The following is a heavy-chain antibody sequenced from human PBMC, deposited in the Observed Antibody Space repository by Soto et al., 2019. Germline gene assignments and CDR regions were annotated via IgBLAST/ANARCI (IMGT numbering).Heavy chain of an antibody. CDR2: VNPNSGGT. Sequence: WASVKVSCKASGYTFTGYYIHWVRQAPGQGLEWMGWVNPNSGGTNYAQKFQGWVTMTRDTSISTAYMELSRLRSDDTAVYYCVTSRVSIAVAGETEYYFDYWGQGTLVTVSS. CDR3: VTSRVSIAVAGETEYYFDY. CDR1: GYTFTGYY. D-gene: IGHD6-19*01. V-gene: IGHV1-2*04. J-gene: IGHJ4*02.